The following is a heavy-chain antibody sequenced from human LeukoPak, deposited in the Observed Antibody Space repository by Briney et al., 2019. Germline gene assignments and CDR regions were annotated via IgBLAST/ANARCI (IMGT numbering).Heavy chain of an antibody. J-gene: IGHJ4*02. V-gene: IGHV1-2*02. CDR3: ARVPGFCSGGSCYF. Sequence: ASVKVSCKASGYTFTGYYMHWVRQAPGQGLEWMGWINPNSGGTNYAQKFQGRVTMTRDTSISTAYMELSRLRSDATAVYYCARVPGFCSGGSCYFWGQGTLVTVSS. CDR2: INPNSGGT. D-gene: IGHD2-15*01. CDR1: GYTFTGYY.